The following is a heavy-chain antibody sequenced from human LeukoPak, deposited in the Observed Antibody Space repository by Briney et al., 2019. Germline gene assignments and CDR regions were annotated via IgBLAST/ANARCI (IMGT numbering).Heavy chain of an antibody. V-gene: IGHV4-39*06. CDR2: IYYSGST. Sequence: SETLSLTCTVSGGSISSSSYYWGWIRQPPGKGLEWIGSIYYSGSTYYNPSLKSRVTISVDTSKNQFTLKLSSVTAADTAVYYCARVVTMVRGGRAYYYYGMDVWGQGTTVTVSS. CDR1: GGSISSSSYY. D-gene: IGHD3-10*01. CDR3: ARVVTMVRGGRAYYYYGMDV. J-gene: IGHJ6*02.